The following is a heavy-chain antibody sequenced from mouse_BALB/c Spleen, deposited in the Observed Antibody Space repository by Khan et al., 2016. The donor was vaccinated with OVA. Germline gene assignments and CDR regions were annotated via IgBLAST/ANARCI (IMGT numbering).Heavy chain of an antibody. J-gene: IGHJ2*01. CDR1: GYSITSGYS. CDR3: ARCGFYRYDSYFDY. CDR2: IHNSGTT. V-gene: IGHV3-1*02. Sequence: EVQLQESGPDLVKPSQSLSITCTVTGYSITSGYSWHWIRQFPGNNLEWMGSIHNSGTTNSNPSLNGRSSLTRDTSKNQVFLQLNSVTTDDTATYFFARCGFYRYDSYFDYWGQGTTLTVAS. D-gene: IGHD2-14*01.